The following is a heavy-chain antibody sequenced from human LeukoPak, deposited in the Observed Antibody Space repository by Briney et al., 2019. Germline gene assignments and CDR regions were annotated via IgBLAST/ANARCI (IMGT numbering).Heavy chain of an antibody. D-gene: IGHD6-19*01. CDR2: ISYDGSNK. J-gene: IGHJ4*02. CDR3: ARVSSSGRLPH. Sequence: GGSLRLSCAASGFTFSSYGMHWVRQAPGKGLEWVAVISYDGSNKYYADSVKGRFTISRDNSKNTLYLQMNSLRAEDTAVYYCARVSSSGRLPHWGQGTLVTVSS. CDR1: GFTFSSYG. V-gene: IGHV3-30*03.